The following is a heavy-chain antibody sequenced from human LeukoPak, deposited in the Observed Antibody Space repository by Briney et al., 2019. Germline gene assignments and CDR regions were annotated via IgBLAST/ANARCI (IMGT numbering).Heavy chain of an antibody. J-gene: IGHJ4*02. D-gene: IGHD2-2*01. CDR1: GITFSSYA. CDR3: ARVMGRYCSSTSRYVDY. V-gene: IGHV3-30*04. Sequence: SGGSLRLSCAASGITFSSYAMHWVRQAPGKGLEWVAVISYDGSNKYYADSVKGRFTISRDNSKNTLYLQMNSLGAEDTAVYYCARVMGRYCSSTSRYVDYWGQGTLVTVSS. CDR2: ISYDGSNK.